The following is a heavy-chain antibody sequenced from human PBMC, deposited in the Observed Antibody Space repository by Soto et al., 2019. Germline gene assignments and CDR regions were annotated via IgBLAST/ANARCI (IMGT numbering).Heavy chain of an antibody. V-gene: IGHV3-21*01. J-gene: IGHJ5*02. Sequence: EVQLVESGGGLVKTGGSLRLSCAASGFTFSSYSMNWVRQAPGKGLEWVSSISSSSSYIYYADSVKGRFTISRDNAKNSLYLQMNSLRAEDTAVYYCARELGYCSGGSCYSNNWFDPWGQGTLVTVSS. D-gene: IGHD2-15*01. CDR3: ARELGYCSGGSCYSNNWFDP. CDR1: GFTFSSYS. CDR2: ISSSSSYI.